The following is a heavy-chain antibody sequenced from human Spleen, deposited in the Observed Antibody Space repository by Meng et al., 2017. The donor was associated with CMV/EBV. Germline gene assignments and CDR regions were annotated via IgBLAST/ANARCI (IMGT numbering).Heavy chain of an antibody. D-gene: IGHD5-12*01. Sequence: SETLSLTCTVSGGSISPYYWSWIRQPPGKGLEWIGYIYYSGSTNSNPSLKSRVTISVDTSKNQFSLKVISVTAADTAVYYCARVDMVATITIDYWGQGTLVTVSS. CDR2: IYYSGST. J-gene: IGHJ4*02. CDR1: GGSISPYY. V-gene: IGHV4-59*12. CDR3: ARVDMVATITIDY.